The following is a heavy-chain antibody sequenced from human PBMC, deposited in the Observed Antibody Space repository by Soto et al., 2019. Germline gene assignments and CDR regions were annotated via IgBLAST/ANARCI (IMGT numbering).Heavy chain of an antibody. CDR3: ARRWRIERFHX. Sequence: AETLSLTFTVSFGSIRTSTYSWGWIRQPPGKGLEWIGTIYYSGSTNYNPSLHSRVTISVDTSMNQFSLKLNCVTASDTALYYCARRWRIERFHXWGQGTLVTFS. V-gene: IGHV4-39*01. CDR1: FGSIRTSTYS. J-gene: IGHJ5*02. D-gene: IGHD1-1*01. CDR2: IYYSGST.